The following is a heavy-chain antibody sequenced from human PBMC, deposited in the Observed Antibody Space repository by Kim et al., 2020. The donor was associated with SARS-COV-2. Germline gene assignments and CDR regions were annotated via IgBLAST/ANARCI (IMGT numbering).Heavy chain of an antibody. CDR2: MTGSGDRT. CDR1: GFTFSTDA. CDR3: AKLTVAVAGAGFDY. V-gene: IGHV3-23*01. Sequence: GGSLRLSCAASGFTFSTDAMTWVRQGPGKGLEWVSAMTGSGDRTYYAGSVKGRFTISRDNSQNTLFLQMSSLRGEDTAVYYCAKLTVAVAGAGFDYWGQGTLVTVSS. D-gene: IGHD6-19*01. J-gene: IGHJ4*02.